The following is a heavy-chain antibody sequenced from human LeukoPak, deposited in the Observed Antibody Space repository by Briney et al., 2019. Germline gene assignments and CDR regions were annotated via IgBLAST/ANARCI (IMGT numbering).Heavy chain of an antibody. CDR2: ISYDGTRQ. CDR3: AKVPYSGSYYFDY. D-gene: IGHD1-26*01. V-gene: IGHV3-30*18. CDR1: GFIFKDYG. J-gene: IGHJ4*02. Sequence: GESLKLSCAASGFIFKDYGMHWVRQAPGRGLEWVAVISYDGTRQFYADSVKGRFTISRDNSKNTVYLQVNSLRAEDTAVYYCAKVPYSGSYYFDYWGQGTLVTVSS.